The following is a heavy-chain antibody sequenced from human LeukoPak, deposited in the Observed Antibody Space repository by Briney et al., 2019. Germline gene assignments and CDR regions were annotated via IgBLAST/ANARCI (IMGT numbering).Heavy chain of an antibody. J-gene: IGHJ3*02. D-gene: IGHD6-19*01. V-gene: IGHV3-21*01. CDR3: ARDSSGWSHDAFDI. CDR1: GFDIYNDW. CDR2: ISSSSSYI. Sequence: GGSLRLSCAASGFDIYNDWMSWARQAPGRGLEWVSSISSSSSYIYYVDSVKGRFTISRDNAKNSLYLQMNSLRAEDTAVYYCARDSSGWSHDAFDIWGQGTMVTVSS.